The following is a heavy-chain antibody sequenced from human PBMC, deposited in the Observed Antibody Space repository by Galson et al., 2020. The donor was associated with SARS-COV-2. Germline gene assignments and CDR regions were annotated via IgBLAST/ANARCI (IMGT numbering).Heavy chain of an antibody. Sequence: GGSLRLSCRGSGSSFRSYWMNWVRQAPGKGLEWVANIKQDGSEKFYVESVKGRFTVSRDNAQNSLYLQMNNLRVEDTAVYFCARGSIYYDFWSGRAEYFQHWGQGTLVTLSS. CDR2: IKQDGSEK. J-gene: IGHJ1*01. D-gene: IGHD3-3*01. CDR3: ARGSIYYDFWSGRAEYFQH. CDR1: GSSFRSYW. V-gene: IGHV3-7*01.